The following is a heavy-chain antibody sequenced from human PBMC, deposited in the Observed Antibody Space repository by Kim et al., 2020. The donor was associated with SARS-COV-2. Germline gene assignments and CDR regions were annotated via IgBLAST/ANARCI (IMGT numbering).Heavy chain of an antibody. CDR2: ISYDGSNK. V-gene: IGHV3-33*05. D-gene: IGHD4-17*01. CDR3: ARDLPDYGGNSVFGY. J-gene: IGHJ4*02. CDR1: GFTFSSYG. Sequence: GGSLRLSCAASGFTFSSYGMHWVRQAPGKGLEWVAVISYDGSNKYYADSVKGRFTISRDNSKNTLYLQMNSLRAEDTAVYYCARDLPDYGGNSVFGYWGQGTLVTVSS.